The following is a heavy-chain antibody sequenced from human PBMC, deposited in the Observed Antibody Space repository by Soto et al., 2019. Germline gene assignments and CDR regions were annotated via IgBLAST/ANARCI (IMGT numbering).Heavy chain of an antibody. Sequence: EVQLLESGGGLVQPGGSLRLSCAASGFTFSSYAMTWVRQAPGEGLQWVSSISGSGESTFHADSVKGRFTISRDNSKNTLTLQMNSLRAEDTAIYYCAKYSSYWDEDYWGQGTQVTVSS. CDR2: ISGSGEST. V-gene: IGHV3-23*01. J-gene: IGHJ4*02. D-gene: IGHD3-22*01. CDR3: AKYSSYWDEDY. CDR1: GFTFSSYA.